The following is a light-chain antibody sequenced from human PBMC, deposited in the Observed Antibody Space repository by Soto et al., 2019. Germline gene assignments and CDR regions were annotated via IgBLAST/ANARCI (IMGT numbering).Light chain of an antibody. CDR2: DVS. Sequence: QSVLTQPASVSGSPGKSITISCTGTSSDVGGYNYVSWYQQHPGKAPKLMIYDVSNRPSGVSIRFSGSKSGNTASLTISGLQAEDEGDYYCSSYTKSSTLVFGGGTKLTVL. V-gene: IGLV2-14*03. CDR1: SSDVGGYNY. J-gene: IGLJ2*01. CDR3: SSYTKSSTLV.